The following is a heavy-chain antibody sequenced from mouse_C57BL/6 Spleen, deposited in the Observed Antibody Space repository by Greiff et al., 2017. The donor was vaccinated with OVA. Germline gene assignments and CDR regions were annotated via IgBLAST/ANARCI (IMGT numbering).Heavy chain of an antibody. V-gene: IGHV1-64*01. CDR3: ARITTVVAGDY. CDR1: GYTFTSYW. Sequence: QVHVKQPGAELVKPGASVKLSCKASGYTFTSYWMHWVKQRPGQGLEWIGMIHPNSSSTNYNEKFKSKATLTVDKSSSTAYMQLSSLTSEDSAVYYCARITTVVAGDYWGQGTTLTVSS. CDR2: IHPNSSST. J-gene: IGHJ2*01. D-gene: IGHD1-1*01.